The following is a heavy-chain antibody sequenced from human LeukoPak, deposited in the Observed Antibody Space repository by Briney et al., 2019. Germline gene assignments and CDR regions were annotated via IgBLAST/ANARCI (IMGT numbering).Heavy chain of an antibody. D-gene: IGHD2-15*01. V-gene: IGHV4-30-2*02. CDR1: GGSISSGGYY. CDR2: IYHSGST. J-gene: IGHJ4*02. CDR3: AGGSDTDYFDH. Sequence: SQTLSLTCTVSGGSISSGGYYWSWIRQPPGKGLEWIGYIYHSGSTYYNPSLKSRVTISVDTSKNQFSLRLSSVTAADTAVFYCAGGSDTDYFDHRGQGTLVTVSS.